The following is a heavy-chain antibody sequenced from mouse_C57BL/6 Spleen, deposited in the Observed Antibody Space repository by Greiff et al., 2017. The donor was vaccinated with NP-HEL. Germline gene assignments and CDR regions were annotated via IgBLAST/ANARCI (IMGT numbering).Heavy chain of an antibody. D-gene: IGHD2-12*01. CDR3: ALRRGAYYAMDY. V-gene: IGHV1-22*01. Sequence: EVQLQQSGPELVKPGASVKMSCKASGYTFTDYNMPWVKPSHGKSLEWIGYINPNNGGTSYNQKFKGKATLTVNKSSSTAYMELRSLTSEDSAVYYCALRRGAYYAMDYWGQGTSVTVSS. CDR1: GYTFTDYN. CDR2: INPNNGGT. J-gene: IGHJ4*01.